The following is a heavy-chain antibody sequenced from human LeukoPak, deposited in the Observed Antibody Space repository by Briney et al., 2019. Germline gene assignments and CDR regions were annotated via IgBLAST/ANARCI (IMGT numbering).Heavy chain of an antibody. D-gene: IGHD3-22*01. V-gene: IGHV1-2*06. CDR3: ARGPDSSGYYYHYYYMDV. CDR1: GYTFTGYY. J-gene: IGHJ6*03. Sequence: ASVKVSCKASGYTFTGYYMHWVRQAPGQGLEWMGRINPNSGGTNYAQKFQGRVTMTRDTSISTAYMELSRLRSDDTAVYYCARGPDSSGYYYHYYYMDVWGKGTTVTVSS. CDR2: INPNSGGT.